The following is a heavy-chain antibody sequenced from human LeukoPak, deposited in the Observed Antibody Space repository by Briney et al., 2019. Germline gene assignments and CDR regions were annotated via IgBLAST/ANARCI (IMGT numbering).Heavy chain of an antibody. CDR2: IYYSGST. Sequence: SETLSLTCTVSGGSISSYYWSWIRQPPGKGLEWIGYIYYSGSTNYNPSLKSRVTISVDTSKNQFSLKLSSVTAADTAVYYCAKSNGYGLIDYWGQGTLVTVSS. CDR3: AKSNGYGLIDY. J-gene: IGHJ4*02. CDR1: GGSISSYY. D-gene: IGHD5-12*01. V-gene: IGHV4-59*01.